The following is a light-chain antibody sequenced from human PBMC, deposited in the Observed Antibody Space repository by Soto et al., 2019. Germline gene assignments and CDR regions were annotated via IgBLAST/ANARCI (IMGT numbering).Light chain of an antibody. CDR1: QSIDSW. Sequence: DIQMTQSPSTLSASVGDRVTITCRASQSIDSWLAWYQQKPGKAPKLLIYRASSLESGVPSRFSGSGSGTECTLTISSLQPDDFATYYCQQYKTYMYTFAQGTKLEIK. V-gene: IGKV1-5*03. J-gene: IGKJ2*01. CDR3: QQYKTYMYT. CDR2: RAS.